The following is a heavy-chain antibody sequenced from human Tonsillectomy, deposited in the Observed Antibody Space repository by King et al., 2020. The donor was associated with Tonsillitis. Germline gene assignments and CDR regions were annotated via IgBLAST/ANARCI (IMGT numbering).Heavy chain of an antibody. D-gene: IGHD2-21*02. V-gene: IGHV3-48*02. Sequence: QLVESGGDLVQPGGSPRLSCAASGFIFSTYSMNWVRQAPGKGLEWVSYISASSDSIYYADSVKGRFTISRDNTKNSLYLQIDSLRDEDTAVYHCARGDGSDWGFEYWGQGTLVTVSS. CDR2: ISASSDSI. J-gene: IGHJ4*02. CDR3: ARGDGSDWGFEY. CDR1: GFIFSTYS.